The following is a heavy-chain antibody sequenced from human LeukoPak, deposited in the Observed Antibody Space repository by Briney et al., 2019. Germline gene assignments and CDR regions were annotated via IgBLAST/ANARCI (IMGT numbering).Heavy chain of an antibody. CDR3: AKDGYRNYYGSGSPLS. CDR1: GFTFSSYG. D-gene: IGHD3-10*01. Sequence: GGSLRLPCAASGFTFSSYGMHWVRQAPGKGLEWVAFIRYDGSNKYYADSVKGRFTISRDNSKNTLYLQMNSLRAEDTAVYYCAKDGYRNYYGSGSPLSWGQGTLVTVPS. CDR2: IRYDGSNK. V-gene: IGHV3-30*02. J-gene: IGHJ4*02.